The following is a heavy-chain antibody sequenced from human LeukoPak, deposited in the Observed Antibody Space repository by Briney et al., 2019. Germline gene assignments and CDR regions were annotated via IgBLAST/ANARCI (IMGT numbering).Heavy chain of an antibody. CDR1: GVTVSNNC. Sequence: GGSLRLSCAASGVTVSNNCITWIRQAPGKGLEWVSVIYSGGSTYYADSVKGRFTISRDNAKNSLYLQMNSLRDEDTAVYYCARGVKLVPDYWGQGTLVTVSS. CDR3: ARGVKLVPDY. D-gene: IGHD6-13*01. V-gene: IGHV3-66*01. J-gene: IGHJ4*02. CDR2: IYSGGST.